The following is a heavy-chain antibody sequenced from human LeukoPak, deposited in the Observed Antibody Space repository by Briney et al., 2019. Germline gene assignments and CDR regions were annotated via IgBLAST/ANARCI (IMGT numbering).Heavy chain of an antibody. D-gene: IGHD2-15*01. J-gene: IGHJ3*02. CDR3: ARVGADCSGDRCYWTYDAFDI. CDR2: ISSSGSTI. CDR1: GFTFSSYE. V-gene: IGHV3-48*03. Sequence: GGSLRLSCAASGFTFSSYEMNWVRQAPGKGLEWVLYISSSGSTIYYADSMKGRFTISRDNAKNSLYLQMNSLRAEDTAVYYCARVGADCSGDRCYWTYDAFDIWGQGTMVTVSS.